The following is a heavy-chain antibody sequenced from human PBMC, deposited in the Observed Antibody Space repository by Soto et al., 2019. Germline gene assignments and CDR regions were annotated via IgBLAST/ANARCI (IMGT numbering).Heavy chain of an antibody. CDR3: VRESCVAAWCKGYFQE. D-gene: IGHD2-21*01. CDR1: EFTFSAHW. V-gene: IGHV3-7*05. Sequence: EVQLVASGGDLVQPGGSLRISCADSEFTFSAHWLTWVRQAPGKGLEYVATLNQDGSQKYYVDSVKGRFIISRDNARNSLYSQMNSLRVEDTAVYFCVRESCVAAWCKGYFQEWGQGTRVTVSS. CDR2: LNQDGSQK. J-gene: IGHJ1*01.